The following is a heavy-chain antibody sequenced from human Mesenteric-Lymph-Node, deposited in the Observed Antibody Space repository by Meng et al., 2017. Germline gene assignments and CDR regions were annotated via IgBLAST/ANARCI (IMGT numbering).Heavy chain of an antibody. V-gene: IGHV6-1*01. Sequence: SQTPSLTCAISGDSVSSNSAAWNWTRQSPSRVLAWLGGTYYRSKWYNDYAVSVKSRITINPDTSKNQFSLQLNSVTPEDTAVYSGTKSDYGSGTNDAFDIWAQGPLAT. CDR3: TKSDYGSGTNDAFDI. D-gene: IGHD3-10*01. CDR2: TYYRSKWYN. J-gene: IGHJ3*02. CDR1: GDSVSSNSAA.